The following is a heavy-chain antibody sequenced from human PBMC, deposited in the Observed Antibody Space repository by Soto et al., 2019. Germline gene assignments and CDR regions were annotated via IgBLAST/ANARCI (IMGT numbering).Heavy chain of an antibody. D-gene: IGHD3-10*01. CDR1: GYTFTGYY. J-gene: IGHJ4*02. V-gene: IGHV1-2*02. CDR2: INPNSGGT. Sequence: ASVKVSCKASGYTFTGYYMHWVRQAPGQGLEWMGWINPNSGGTNYAQKFQGRVTMTRDTSISTAYMELSRLRSDDTAVYYGATGGGFGELLYYFDYWGQGTLVTVSS. CDR3: ATGGGFGELLYYFDY.